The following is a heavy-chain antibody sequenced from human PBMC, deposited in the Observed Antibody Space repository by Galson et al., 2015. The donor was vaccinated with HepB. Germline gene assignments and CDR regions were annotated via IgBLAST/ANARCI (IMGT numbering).Heavy chain of an antibody. J-gene: IGHJ4*02. Sequence: SLRLSCAASGFTVSSNYMNWVRQAPGKGLEWVSVIYSGDNTYYADSVKGRFTISRDNSKNTLYLQMKSLISEDTAVYYCAMNQDGYNYYWGQGTLVTVSS. D-gene: IGHD5-24*01. CDR2: IYSGDNT. CDR3: AMNQDGYNYY. V-gene: IGHV3-53*05. CDR1: GFTVSSNY.